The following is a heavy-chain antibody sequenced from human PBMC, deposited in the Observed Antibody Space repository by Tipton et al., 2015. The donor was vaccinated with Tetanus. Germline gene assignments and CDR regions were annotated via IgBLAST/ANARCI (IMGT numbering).Heavy chain of an antibody. V-gene: IGHV4-59*12. CDR3: ARGEDTYKSGNY. CDR2: VHYSGST. J-gene: IGHJ4*02. Sequence: TPSLTCTVSGGSISSYYWTWIRQPPGRGLEWIGYVHYSGSTNYSPSLRSRVTISVDTSKNQFSLRLTSVTAADTAVYYCARGEDTYKSGNYWGQGTLVTVSS. D-gene: IGHD5-24*01. CDR1: GGSISSYY.